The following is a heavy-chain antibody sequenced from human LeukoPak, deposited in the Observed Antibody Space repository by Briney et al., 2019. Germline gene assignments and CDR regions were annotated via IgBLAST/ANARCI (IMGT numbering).Heavy chain of an antibody. V-gene: IGHV1-18*04. CDR1: GYTFTGYY. D-gene: IGHD4-23*01. CDR3: ALSVVGGGYDYFDS. CDR2: ISAYNGNT. J-gene: IGHJ4*02. Sequence: ASVKVSCKASGYTFTGYYMHWVRQTPGQGLEWMGWISAYNGNTNYAQKLQGRVTMTTDTSTSTAYMELRSLRSDDTAVYYCALSVVGGGYDYFDSWGQGTLVTVSS.